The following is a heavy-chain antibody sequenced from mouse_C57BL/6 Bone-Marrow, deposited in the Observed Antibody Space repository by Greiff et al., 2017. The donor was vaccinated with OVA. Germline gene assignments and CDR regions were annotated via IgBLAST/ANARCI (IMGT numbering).Heavy chain of an antibody. D-gene: IGHD2-5*01. Sequence: QVQLKQPGAELVKPGASVKLSCKASGYTFTSYWMHWVKQRPGRGLEWIGRIDPSGGGTKYNEKFKSKATLTVDKPSSTAYMQLSSLTSEDSAVYYCARSPAYYSNSDAMDYWGQGTSVTVSS. J-gene: IGHJ4*01. CDR1: GYTFTSYW. CDR2: IDPSGGGT. CDR3: ARSPAYYSNSDAMDY. V-gene: IGHV1-72*01.